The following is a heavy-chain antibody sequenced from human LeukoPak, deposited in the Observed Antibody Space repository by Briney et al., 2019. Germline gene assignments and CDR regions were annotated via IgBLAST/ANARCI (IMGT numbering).Heavy chain of an antibody. V-gene: IGHV4-4*07. D-gene: IGHD3-3*02. J-gene: IGHJ5*02. CDR3: ARSESITIFGVVILEPFDP. CDR1: GGSISSYY. Sequence: SETLSLTCTVSGGSISSYYWSWIRQPAGKGLEWIGRIYTSGSTNYNPSLKSRVAMSVDTSKNQISLKLRSVTAADTAVYYCARSESITIFGVVILEPFDPWGQGSLVTVSS. CDR2: IYTSGST.